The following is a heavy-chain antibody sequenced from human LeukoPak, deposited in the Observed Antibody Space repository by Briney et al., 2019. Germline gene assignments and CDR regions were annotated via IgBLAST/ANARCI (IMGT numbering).Heavy chain of an antibody. CDR1: GFTFSSYS. CDR2: ISSSSSYI. Sequence: GGSLRLSCAASGFTFSSYSMNWVRQAPGKGLEWVSSISSSSSYIYYADSVKGRFTISRDNAKNSLYLQMNSLRAEDTAVYYCARGFITMVRGVIIPDYGMDVWGQGTTVTVSS. D-gene: IGHD3-10*01. V-gene: IGHV3-21*04. J-gene: IGHJ6*02. CDR3: ARGFITMVRGVIIPDYGMDV.